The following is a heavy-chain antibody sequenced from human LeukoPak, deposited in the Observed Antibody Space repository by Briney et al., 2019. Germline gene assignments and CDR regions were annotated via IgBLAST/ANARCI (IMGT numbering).Heavy chain of an antibody. D-gene: IGHD2-2*01. V-gene: IGHV5-51*01. J-gene: IGHJ4*02. CDR1: GYSFTSYW. CDR2: IYPDDSDT. Sequence: GESLKISCKGSGYSFTSYWIGWVRQMPGKGLEWMGIIYPDDSDTRYSPSFQGQVTIPADKSISTAYLQWSSLKASDTAMYYCARRRYCSSTSCRRYFDYWGQGTLVTVSS. CDR3: ARRRYCSSTSCRRYFDY.